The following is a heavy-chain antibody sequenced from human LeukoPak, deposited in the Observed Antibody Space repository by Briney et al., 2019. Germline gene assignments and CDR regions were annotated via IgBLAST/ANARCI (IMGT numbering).Heavy chain of an antibody. CDR2: ISAYNGNT. CDR3: VRESGGYYGGALDY. V-gene: IGHV1-18*01. J-gene: IGHJ4*02. Sequence: ASVKVSFKASGYTFTIYGISWVRQAPGQGIEWMGWISAYNGNTNYAQKLQGRVTMTTDTSTSTAYMELRSLRSDDTAVYYCVRESGGYYGGALDYWGQGTLVTVSS. D-gene: IGHD3-22*01. CDR1: GYTFTIYG.